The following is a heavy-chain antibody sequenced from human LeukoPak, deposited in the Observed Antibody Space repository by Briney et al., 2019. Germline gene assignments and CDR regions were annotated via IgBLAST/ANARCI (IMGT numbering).Heavy chain of an antibody. J-gene: IGHJ4*02. Sequence: PSETLSLTCTVSGGSISSSSYYWGWIRQPPGKGLEWIGSIYYSGSTYSNPSLKSRVIISVDTSKNQFSLKLSSVTAADTAVYYCARDLGQGYDILTGYYTLGYFDYWGQGTLVTVSS. V-gene: IGHV4-39*07. D-gene: IGHD3-9*01. CDR1: GGSISSSSYY. CDR3: ARDLGQGYDILTGYYTLGYFDY. CDR2: IYYSGST.